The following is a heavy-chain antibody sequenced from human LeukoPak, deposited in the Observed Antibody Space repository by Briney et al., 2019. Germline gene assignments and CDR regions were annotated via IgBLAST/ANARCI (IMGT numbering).Heavy chain of an antibody. Sequence: PSETLSLTCAVSGYSISSGYYWGWIRQPPGKGLEWIGSIYYSGSTYYNPSLKSRVAISVDTSKNQFSLKLSSVTAADTAVYYCARLSYGDYDYWGQGTLVTVSS. J-gene: IGHJ4*02. CDR1: GYSISSGYY. D-gene: IGHD4-17*01. CDR2: IYYSGST. V-gene: IGHV4-38-2*01. CDR3: ARLSYGDYDY.